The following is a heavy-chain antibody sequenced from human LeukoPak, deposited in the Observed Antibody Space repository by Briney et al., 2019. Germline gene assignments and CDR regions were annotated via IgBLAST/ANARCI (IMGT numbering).Heavy chain of an antibody. CDR2: ISSSGSTI. CDR3: ARDCSGGSCYPRSYMDV. Sequence: GGSLRLSCAASGFTFSSYEMNWVRQAPGKGLEWVSYISSSGSTIYYADSVKGRFTISRDNAKNSLYLQMNSLRAEDTAIYYCARDCSGGSCYPRSYMDVWGKGTTVTVSS. J-gene: IGHJ6*03. D-gene: IGHD2-15*01. V-gene: IGHV3-48*03. CDR1: GFTFSSYE.